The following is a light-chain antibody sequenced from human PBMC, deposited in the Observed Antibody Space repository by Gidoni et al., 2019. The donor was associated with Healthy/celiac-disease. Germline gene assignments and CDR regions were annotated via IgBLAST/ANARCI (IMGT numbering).Light chain of an antibody. CDR2: GAS. CDR1: QSVSSN. V-gene: IGKV3-15*01. J-gene: IGKJ1*01. CDR3: QQYNNWRT. Sequence: EIGMTQSPATLSVSPGERATLSCRASQSVSSNLAWYQQKPGQAPRLLIYGASTRATGIPARFSGSGSGTEFTLSISRLQSEDFAVYYCQQYNNWRTFGQGTKVGIK.